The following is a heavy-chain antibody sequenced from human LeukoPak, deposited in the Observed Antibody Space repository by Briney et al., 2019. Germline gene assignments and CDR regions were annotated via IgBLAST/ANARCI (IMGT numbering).Heavy chain of an antibody. Sequence: SETLSLTCTVSGYSISSGYYWGWIRQPPGKGLEWIGSIYHSGSTNYNPSLKSRVTISVDTSKNQFSLKLSSVTAADTAVYYCARVGSSGYLSPCFDYWGQGTLVTVSS. D-gene: IGHD3-22*01. CDR2: IYHSGST. CDR1: GYSISSGYY. J-gene: IGHJ4*02. CDR3: ARVGSSGYLSPCFDY. V-gene: IGHV4-38-2*02.